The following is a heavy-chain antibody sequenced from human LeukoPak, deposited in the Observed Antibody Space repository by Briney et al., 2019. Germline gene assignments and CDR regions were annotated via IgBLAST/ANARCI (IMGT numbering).Heavy chain of an antibody. CDR2: MNAGNGNK. D-gene: IGHD2-15*01. CDR3: ARGRGTSGSNRDFYYYYMDV. J-gene: IGHJ6*03. V-gene: IGHV1-3*01. Sequence: ASVKVSCKASGYIFTDYAIHWLRQAPGQKPEWMGWMNAGNGNKKNSQRFQGRITLIRDTSAATAYMELSSLRHDDLAVYYCARGRGTSGSNRDFYYYYMDVWGKGTTVTVSS. CDR1: GYIFTDYA.